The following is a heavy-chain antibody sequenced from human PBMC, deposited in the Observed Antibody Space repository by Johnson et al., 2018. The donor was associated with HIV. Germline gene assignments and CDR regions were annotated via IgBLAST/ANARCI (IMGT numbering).Heavy chain of an antibody. CDR2: LSYDGTEK. V-gene: IGHV3-30*03. Sequence: VQLVESGGGVVQPGRSLRLSCAASGFSLGSFGMHRVRQAPGKGLEWVAVLSYDGTEKYYAESVKARFTISRDNSNKTLYLQMNSLKAEDTAVYYCARYCGGGCYPHYDALDLWGQGTMVTVSS. D-gene: IGHD2-21*01. J-gene: IGHJ3*01. CDR1: GFSLGSFG. CDR3: ARYCGGGCYPHYDALDL.